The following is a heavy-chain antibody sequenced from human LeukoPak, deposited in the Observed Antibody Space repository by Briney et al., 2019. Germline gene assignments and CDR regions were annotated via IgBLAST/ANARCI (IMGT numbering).Heavy chain of an antibody. CDR3: AKLRYYYDSSGENDY. CDR2: ISYDGSNK. V-gene: IGHV3-30*18. J-gene: IGHJ4*02. D-gene: IGHD3-22*01. CDR1: GFTFSSYG. Sequence: GGSLRLSCAASGFTFSSYGMHWVRQAPGKGLEWVAVISYDGSNKYYADSVKGRFTISRDNSKNTLYLQMNSLRAEDTAVYYCAKLRYYYDSSGENDYWGQGTLVTVSS.